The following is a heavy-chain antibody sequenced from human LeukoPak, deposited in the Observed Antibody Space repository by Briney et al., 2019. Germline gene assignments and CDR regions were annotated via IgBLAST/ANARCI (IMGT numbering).Heavy chain of an antibody. CDR1: GYTFTSYY. D-gene: IGHD4-23*01. Sequence: ASVKVSCKASGYTFTSYYMHWVRQAPGQGLEWMGIINPSGGSTSYAQKFQGRVTMTRDMSTSTVYMELSSLRAEDTAVYYCARYHGGRRMYYYYYYMDVWGKGTTVTVSS. J-gene: IGHJ6*03. CDR3: ARYHGGRRMYYYYYYMDV. V-gene: IGHV1-46*01. CDR2: INPSGGST.